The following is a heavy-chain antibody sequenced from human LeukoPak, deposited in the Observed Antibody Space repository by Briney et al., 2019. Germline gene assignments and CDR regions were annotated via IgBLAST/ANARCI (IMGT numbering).Heavy chain of an antibody. CDR1: GFTVSSKY. CDR2: IYSGGST. CDR3: ARGGPIAARPYYFDY. Sequence: GGSLRLSCAASGFTVSSKYMSWVRQAPGKGLEWVSVIYSGGSTYYADSVKGRFTISRDNSKNTLYLQMNSLRAEDTAVYYCARGGPIAARPYYFDYWGQGTLVTVSS. V-gene: IGHV3-66*01. J-gene: IGHJ4*02. D-gene: IGHD6-6*01.